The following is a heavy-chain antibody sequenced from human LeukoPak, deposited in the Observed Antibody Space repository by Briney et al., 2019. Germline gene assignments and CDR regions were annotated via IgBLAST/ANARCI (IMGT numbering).Heavy chain of an antibody. CDR3: ARTSHHYGSGSQYYFDY. CDR1: GYSISSGYY. V-gene: IGHV4-38-2*02. J-gene: IGHJ4*02. Sequence: SETLSLTCTVSGYSISSGYYWGWIRQPPGKGLEWIGSIYHSGSTNYNPSLKSRVTISVDTSKNQFSLKLSSVTAADTAVYYCARTSHHYGSGSQYYFDYWGQGTLVTVSS. D-gene: IGHD3-10*01. CDR2: IYHSGST.